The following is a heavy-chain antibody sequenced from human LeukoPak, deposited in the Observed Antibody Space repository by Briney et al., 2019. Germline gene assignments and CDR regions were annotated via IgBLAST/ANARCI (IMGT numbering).Heavy chain of an antibody. CDR2: IYYSGST. CDR3: ARVTELDAFDI. J-gene: IGHJ3*02. V-gene: IGHV4-59*01. CDR1: GGSISSYY. Sequence: SSETLSLTCTVSGGSISSYYWSWIRQPPGKGLEWIGYIYYSGSTNYNPSLKSRVTISVDTSKNQFSLKLSSVTAADTAVYYCARVTELDAFDIWGQGTMVTVSS. D-gene: IGHD5-18*01.